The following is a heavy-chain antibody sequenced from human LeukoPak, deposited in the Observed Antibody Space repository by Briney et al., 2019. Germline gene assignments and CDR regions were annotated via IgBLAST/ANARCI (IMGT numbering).Heavy chain of an antibody. CDR1: GYTFTGYY. Sequence: GASVKVSCKASGYTFTGYYMHWVRQAPGQGLEWMGWINPNSGGTNYAQKFQGRVTMTRDTSISTAYMELSRLRSDDTAVYYCARPDDFWSGYAAHWGQGTLVTVSS. V-gene: IGHV1-2*02. D-gene: IGHD3-3*01. J-gene: IGHJ4*02. CDR3: ARPDDFWSGYAAH. CDR2: INPNSGGT.